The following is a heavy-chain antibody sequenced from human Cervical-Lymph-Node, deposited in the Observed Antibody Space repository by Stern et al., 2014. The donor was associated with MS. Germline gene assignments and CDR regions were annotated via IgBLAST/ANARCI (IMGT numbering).Heavy chain of an antibody. J-gene: IGHJ4*02. CDR2: INPNSGAT. D-gene: IGHD5-12*01. V-gene: IGHV1-2*06. CDR1: GYTFTGYY. Sequence: VQLVXSGAEVKKPGASVKVSCKASGYTFTGYYMNWVRQAPGQGLEWMGRINPNSGATNYEQKFQGRVTMTRDTSTSTAYMEVGTLTSDDTAVYYCARTDRTYSASNFDLWGQGTLVTVSS. CDR3: ARTDRTYSASNFDL.